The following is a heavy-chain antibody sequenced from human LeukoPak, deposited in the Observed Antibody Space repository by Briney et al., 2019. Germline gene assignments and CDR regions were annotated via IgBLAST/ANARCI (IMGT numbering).Heavy chain of an antibody. CDR3: ARGRRSYYYYYYMDV. Sequence: SETLSLTCAVYGGSFSGYYWSWIRQPPGKGLEWIGEINHSGSTNYNPSLKSRVTISVDTSKNQFSLKLSSVTAADTAVYYCARGRRSYYYYYYMDVWGKGTTVTVSS. CDR1: GGSFSGYY. D-gene: IGHD1-26*01. V-gene: IGHV4-34*01. CDR2: INHSGST. J-gene: IGHJ6*03.